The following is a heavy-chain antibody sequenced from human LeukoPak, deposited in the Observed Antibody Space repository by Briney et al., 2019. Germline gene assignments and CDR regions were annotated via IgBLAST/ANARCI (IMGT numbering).Heavy chain of an antibody. CDR3: TRAPIRRGGWFDP. J-gene: IGHJ5*02. CDR2: IKQDGSEK. V-gene: IGHV3-7*01. D-gene: IGHD2-2*02. CDR1: GFTFSSYW. Sequence: GGSLRLSCAASGFTFSSYWMSWVRQAPGKGLEWVANIKQDGSEKYYVDSVKGRFTISRDDAKNSLYLQMNSLRAEDTAVYYCTRAPIRRGGWFDPWGQGTLVTVSS.